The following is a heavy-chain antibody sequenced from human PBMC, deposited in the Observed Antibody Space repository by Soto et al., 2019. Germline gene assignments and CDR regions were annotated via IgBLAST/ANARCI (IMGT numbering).Heavy chain of an antibody. CDR1: GFPFADYY. Sequence: GVSLRLSCAASGFPFADYYMSWIRQAPGQGLEWVSYISYSGSTIYYADSVKGRFTISRDNAKNSLYLQMNSLRAEDTAVYYCARDRAASYGFDYWGQGTLVTVSS. CDR3: ARDRAASYGFDY. CDR2: ISYSGSTI. V-gene: IGHV3-11*01. D-gene: IGHD5-18*01. J-gene: IGHJ4*02.